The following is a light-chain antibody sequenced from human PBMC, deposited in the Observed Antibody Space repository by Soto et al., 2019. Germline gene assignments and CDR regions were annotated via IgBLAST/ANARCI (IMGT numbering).Light chain of an antibody. CDR2: LGS. CDR3: MQALHTPRG. Sequence: DIVMTQSPLSLPVTPGEPASISCRSSQSLLHSNGYNYLDWYLQKPGQSPQLLIYLGSNRASGVPDRFSGSGSGTDFTLKISRVEAEDVGVYYCMQALHTPRGFGQGTKVEIK. V-gene: IGKV2-28*01. CDR1: QSLLHSNGYNY. J-gene: IGKJ1*01.